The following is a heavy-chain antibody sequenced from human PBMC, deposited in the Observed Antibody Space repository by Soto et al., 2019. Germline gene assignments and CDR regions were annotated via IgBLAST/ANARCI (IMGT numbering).Heavy chain of an antibody. Sequence: EASVKVSCKASGYTFTSYGISWVRQAPGQGLEWMGWISAYNGNTNYAQKLQGRVTMTTDTSTSTAYMELKSLRSEDTAVYYCARDSKKDRSRSLLLEFDYWGQGTLVTVYS. V-gene: IGHV1-18*04. D-gene: IGHD1-1*01. CDR1: GYTFTSYG. CDR2: ISAYNGNT. CDR3: ARDSKKDRSRSLLLEFDY. J-gene: IGHJ4*02.